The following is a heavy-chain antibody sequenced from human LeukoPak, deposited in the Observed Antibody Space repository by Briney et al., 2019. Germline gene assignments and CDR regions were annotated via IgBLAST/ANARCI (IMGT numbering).Heavy chain of an antibody. CDR3: ALGYCSGGSCYLGRFDY. J-gene: IGHJ4*02. Sequence: SQTLSLTCAISGDSVSRNSAAWNWIRQSPSRGLEWLGRTYYRSKWYNDYAVSVKSRITINPDTSKNQFSLQLNSVTPEDTAVYYCALGYCSGGSCYLGRFDYWGQGTLVTVSS. CDR2: TYYRSKWYN. CDR1: GDSVSRNSAA. V-gene: IGHV6-1*01. D-gene: IGHD2-15*01.